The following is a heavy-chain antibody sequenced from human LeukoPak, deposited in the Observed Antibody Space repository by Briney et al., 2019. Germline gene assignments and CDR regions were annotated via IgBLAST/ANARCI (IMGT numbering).Heavy chain of an antibody. V-gene: IGHV1-69*13. CDR3: AKGGGSGSYFLYFDY. CDR2: IIPIFGTA. D-gene: IGHD1-26*01. Sequence: GASVKVSCKASGGTFSSYAISWVRQAPGQGLEWMGGIIPIFGTANYAQKFQGRVTITADESTSTAYMELSSLRSEDTAVYYCAKGGGSGSYFLYFDYWGQGTLVTVSS. J-gene: IGHJ4*02. CDR1: GGTFSSYA.